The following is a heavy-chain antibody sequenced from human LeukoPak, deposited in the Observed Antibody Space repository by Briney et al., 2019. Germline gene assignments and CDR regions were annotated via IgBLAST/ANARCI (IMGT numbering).Heavy chain of an antibody. V-gene: IGHV1-2*02. Sequence: ASVKVSCKASGYTFTGYYMHWVRQAPGQGLERMGWINPNSGGTNYAQKFQGRVTMTRDTSISTAYMELSRLRSDDTAVYYCARDRWRLVRGVIIQTGFDPWGQGTLVTVSS. CDR2: INPNSGGT. CDR3: ARDRWRLVRGVIIQTGFDP. CDR1: GYTFTGYY. J-gene: IGHJ5*02. D-gene: IGHD3-10*01.